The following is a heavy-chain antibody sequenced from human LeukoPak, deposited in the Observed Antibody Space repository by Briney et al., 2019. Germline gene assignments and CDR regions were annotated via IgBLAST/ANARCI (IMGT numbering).Heavy chain of an antibody. CDR3: ARGLHTRYGSGSYYRPTRYYFDY. CDR2: SNHGGSA. J-gene: IGHJ4*02. V-gene: IGHV4-34*01. D-gene: IGHD3-10*01. Sequence: SGTLSLTCAVYGGSFSGYYWSWIRQPPGKGLEWIGESNHGGSANYNPSLKSRVTISVDTSKNQFSLKLSSVTAADTAVYYCARGLHTRYGSGSYYRPTRYYFDYWGQGTLVTVSS. CDR1: GGSFSGYY.